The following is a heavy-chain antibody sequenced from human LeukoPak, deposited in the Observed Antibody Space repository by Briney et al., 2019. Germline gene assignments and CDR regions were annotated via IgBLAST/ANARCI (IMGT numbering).Heavy chain of an antibody. J-gene: IGHJ4*02. V-gene: IGHV3-30*02. D-gene: IGHD1-26*01. Sequence: GGSLRLSCAASGFTFSSSGMHWVRQAPGKGLEWVAFIRYDGTSKYYADSVKGRFTISRDNSKNTVYLQMNSLRAEDTAVYYCAKEARGSYSDYWGQGTLVTVSS. CDR3: AKEARGSYSDY. CDR1: GFTFSSSG. CDR2: IRYDGTSK.